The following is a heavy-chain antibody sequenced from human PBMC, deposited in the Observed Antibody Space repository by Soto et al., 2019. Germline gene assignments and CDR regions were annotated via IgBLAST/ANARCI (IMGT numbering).Heavy chain of an antibody. CDR2: MNPNSGNT. Sequence: ASVKVSCKASGYTFTSYDINWVRQATGQGLEWMGWMNPNSGNTGYAQKFQGRVTMTRNTSISTAYMELSSLRSEDTAVYYCAAMRYYDSSGSDWFDPWGQGTLVTVSS. V-gene: IGHV1-8*01. J-gene: IGHJ5*02. CDR1: GYTFTSYD. D-gene: IGHD3-22*01. CDR3: AAMRYYDSSGSDWFDP.